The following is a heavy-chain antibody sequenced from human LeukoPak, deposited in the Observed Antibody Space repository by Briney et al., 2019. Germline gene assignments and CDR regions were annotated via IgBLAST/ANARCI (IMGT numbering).Heavy chain of an antibody. J-gene: IGHJ3*02. Sequence: ASVKVSCKASGYTFTGSYMHWVRQAPGQGLEWMGWINPNSGGTNYAQKFQGRVTMTRDTSISTAYLELCRLRSDDTAVYYCARAGPVLNGKWVGELCVGDAFDIWGQGTMVTVSS. CDR3: ARAGPVLNGKWVGELCVGDAFDI. D-gene: IGHD3-10*01. CDR1: GYTFTGSY. CDR2: INPNSGGT. V-gene: IGHV1-2*02.